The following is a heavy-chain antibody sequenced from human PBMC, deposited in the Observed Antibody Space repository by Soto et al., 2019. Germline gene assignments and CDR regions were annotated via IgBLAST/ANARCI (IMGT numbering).Heavy chain of an antibody. Sequence: LRLSCALSGFTSEDYALHWVRQTPGRGLEWVSLISWDGGTTYYADSVKGRFSISRDNSKNSLFLLMNNLGTEDTAFYYCARSVTISRVSYYYAMDVWGQGTTVTVSS. D-gene: IGHD2-21*01. J-gene: IGHJ6*02. V-gene: IGHV3-43D*03. CDR3: ARSVTISRVSYYYAMDV. CDR2: ISWDGGTT. CDR1: GFTSEDYA.